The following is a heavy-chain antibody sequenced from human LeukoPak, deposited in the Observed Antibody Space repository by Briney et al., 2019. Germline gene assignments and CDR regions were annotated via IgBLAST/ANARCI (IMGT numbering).Heavy chain of an antibody. J-gene: IGHJ3*01. CDR3: ARVAVGQWLGGDL. CDR2: ISSSNNTI. V-gene: IGHV3-48*04. CDR1: GFTFSSYS. D-gene: IGHD6-19*01. Sequence: PGGSLRLSCAASGFTFSSYSMNWVRQAPGKGLEWVSYISSSNNTIYYADSVKGRFTISRDNAENSLYLQMNSLRAEDTAVYYCARVAVGQWLGGDLWGQGTMVTVSS.